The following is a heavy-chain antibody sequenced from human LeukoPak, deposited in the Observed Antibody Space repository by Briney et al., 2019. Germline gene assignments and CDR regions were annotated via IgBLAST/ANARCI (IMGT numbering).Heavy chain of an antibody. D-gene: IGHD5-12*01. CDR1: GFTFSSYE. V-gene: IGHV3-48*03. J-gene: IGHJ4*02. CDR3: ARDPGNGGYED. CDR2: ISSSGSTI. Sequence: GGSLRLSCAASGFTFSSYEMNWVRQAPGKGLEWVSYISSSGSTIYYADSVKGRFTISRDNAKNSLYLQMNSLRAEDTAVYYYARDPGNGGYEDWGQGTLVTVSS.